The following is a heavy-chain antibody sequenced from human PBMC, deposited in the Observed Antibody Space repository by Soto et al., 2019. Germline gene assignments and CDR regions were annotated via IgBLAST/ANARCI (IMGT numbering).Heavy chain of an antibody. CDR3: ARGWFRATAYYYYGMDV. J-gene: IGHJ6*02. D-gene: IGHD3-10*01. CDR1: GGSFSGYY. CDR2: INHSGST. Sequence: SETMSLTCAVEGGSFSGYYWSWIRQPPGKGLEWIGEINHSGSTNYNPSLKSRVTISVDTSKNQFSLKLSSVTAADTAVYYCARGWFRATAYYYYGMDVWGQGTTVTVSS. V-gene: IGHV4-34*01.